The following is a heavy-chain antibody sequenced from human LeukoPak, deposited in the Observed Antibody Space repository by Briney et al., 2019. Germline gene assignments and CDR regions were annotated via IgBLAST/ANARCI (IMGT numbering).Heavy chain of an antibody. J-gene: IGHJ6*02. D-gene: IGHD2-2*01. CDR2: ISNNGDTI. CDR1: VFTFCRYE. CDR3: ASWYCSSTNCHSYYYGMDV. Sequence: GGSLRLSCAASVFTFCRYEMNSVRQAPGKGLEWVSFISNNGDTITYVDSVKGRFTISRDNAKNSLYLQMNSLRAEDTAVYYCASWYCSSTNCHSYYYGMDVWGQGTTVTVSS. V-gene: IGHV3-48*03.